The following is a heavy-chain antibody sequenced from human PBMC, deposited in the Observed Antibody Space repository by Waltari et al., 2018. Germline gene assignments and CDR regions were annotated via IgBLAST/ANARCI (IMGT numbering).Heavy chain of an antibody. J-gene: IGHJ4*02. CDR3: ARKAGSGYPYGPFYYDN. D-gene: IGHD5-12*01. V-gene: IGHV3-74*01. CDR1: GFRFGYYW. CDR2: INVDGGYI. Sequence: EVHLAESGGGVVQPGGSLRLSCTGPGFRFGYYWMPRVRQAPGKGLEWGSRINVDGGYISYGDSVKGRFTISRDNAKNTVFLQLNSLRADDTAVYFCARKAGSGYPYGPFYYDNWGQGTLVTVSS.